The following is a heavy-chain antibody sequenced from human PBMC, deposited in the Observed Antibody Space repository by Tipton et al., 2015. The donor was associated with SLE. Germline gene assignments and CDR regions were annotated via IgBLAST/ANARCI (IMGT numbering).Heavy chain of an antibody. D-gene: IGHD3-16*01. J-gene: IGHJ3*01. CDR2: IYTSGIT. V-gene: IGHV4-4*09. Sequence: TLSLTCTVSGGSISSQCWSWLRQPPGKGLEWIGHIYTSGITNYNPSLKSRVTMSVDTSKNQFSLKLISVTAADTAVYYCARGGQGAFDSWGQGTMVTVSS. CDR1: GGSISSQC. CDR3: ARGGQGAFDS.